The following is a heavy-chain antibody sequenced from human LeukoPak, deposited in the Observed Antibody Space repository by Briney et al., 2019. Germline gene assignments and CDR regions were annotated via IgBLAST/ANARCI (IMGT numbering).Heavy chain of an antibody. CDR2: ISDSGGST. V-gene: IGHV3-23*01. J-gene: IGHJ4*02. D-gene: IGHD6-19*01. CDR3: AKAGRGWYVFDY. CDR1: GFTFSSYA. Sequence: GGSLRLSCAASGFTFSSYAMSWVRQAPGKGLEWVSTISDSGGSTNYADSVEGRFTISRDNSKNTLYLQMNSLRAEDTAVYYGAKAGRGWYVFDYWGKGPLVPVS.